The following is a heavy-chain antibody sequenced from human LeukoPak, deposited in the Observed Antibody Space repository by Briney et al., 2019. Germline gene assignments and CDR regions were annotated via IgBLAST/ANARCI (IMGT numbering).Heavy chain of an antibody. CDR1: GGTFSSYA. CDR3: ARDIAARGPYYYYYMDV. Sequence: SVKVSCKASGGTFSSYAISWVRQAPGQGLEWMGEIIPIFGTANYAQKFQGRVTITTDESTSTAYMELSSLRSEDTAVYYCARDIAARGPYYYYYMDVWGKGTTVTVSS. D-gene: IGHD6-6*01. CDR2: IIPIFGTA. V-gene: IGHV1-69*05. J-gene: IGHJ6*03.